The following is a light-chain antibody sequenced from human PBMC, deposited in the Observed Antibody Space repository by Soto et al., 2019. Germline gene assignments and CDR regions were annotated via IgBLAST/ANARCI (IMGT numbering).Light chain of an antibody. CDR1: QSVSSN. J-gene: IGKJ4*01. CDR2: GAS. CDR3: QQYNNWPPLT. Sequence: ETVMTQSPATLSVSPGERATLSCRASQSVSSNLAWYQQKPGQVPRLLIYGASTRATGIPARFSGSGSGTEFTLTISSLQSEDFAVYYCQQYNNWPPLTFGGGTKVEIK. V-gene: IGKV3-15*01.